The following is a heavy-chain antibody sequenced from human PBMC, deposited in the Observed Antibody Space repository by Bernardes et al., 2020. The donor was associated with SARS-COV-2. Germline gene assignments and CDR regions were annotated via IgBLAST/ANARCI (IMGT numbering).Heavy chain of an antibody. V-gene: IGHV5-51*01. CDR2: IYPDDSET. D-gene: IGHD6-6*01. CDR1: GYSVPRHW. Sequence: GAYLKTSRNDPGYSVPRHWIVWVRPIPGNGLEWMGMIYPDDSETRFSPSFHGRVTISADKSINPAYLQWTSLKASDTAMYYCATHSDSSERGAFDLWGQGTLVTVSS. CDR3: ATHSDSSERGAFDL. J-gene: IGHJ3*01.